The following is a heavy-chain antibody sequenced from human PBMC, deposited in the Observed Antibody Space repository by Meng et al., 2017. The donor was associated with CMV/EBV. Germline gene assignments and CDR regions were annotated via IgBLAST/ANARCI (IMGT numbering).Heavy chain of an antibody. J-gene: IGHJ5*02. CDR1: GGSISSSSYY. V-gene: IGHV4-39*01. Sequence: LSCTVSGGSISSSSYYWGWIRQPPGKGLEWLGSIYYSGSTYYNPSLKSRVTISVDTSKNQFSLKLSSVTAADTAVYYCARHSSMRLSCWFDPWGQGTLVTVSS. D-gene: IGHD3-16*02. CDR3: ARHSSMRLSCWFDP. CDR2: IYYSGST.